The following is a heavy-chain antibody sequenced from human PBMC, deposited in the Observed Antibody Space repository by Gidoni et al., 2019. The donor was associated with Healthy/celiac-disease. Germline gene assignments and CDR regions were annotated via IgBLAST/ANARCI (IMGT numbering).Heavy chain of an antibody. J-gene: IGHJ3*02. CDR1: GFSFSTYS. V-gene: IGHV3-48*01. Sequence: EVQLVESGGGLVQPGRSMSLSCAASGFSFSTYSINWVRQAPGKGLEWVSYISSDTSTIYYADSVKGRFTISRDNAKNSVYLQMSSLRAEDTAVYYCATRGRKYAFDIWGQGTMVSVSS. CDR2: ISSDTSTI. CDR3: ATRGRKYAFDI.